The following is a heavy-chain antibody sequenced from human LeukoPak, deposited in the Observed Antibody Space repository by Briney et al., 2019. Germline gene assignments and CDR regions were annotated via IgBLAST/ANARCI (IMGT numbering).Heavy chain of an antibody. CDR2: IYYSGST. CDR1: GGSISSYY. CDR3: ARDLATAATADRAFDI. J-gene: IGHJ3*02. D-gene: IGHD6-13*01. V-gene: IGHV4-59*01. Sequence: SETLSLTCTVSGGSISSYYWSWVRQPPGKGLEWIGYIYYSGSTNYNPSLKNRVTISVDTSKNQFSLKLSSVTAADTAVYYCARDLATAATADRAFDIWGQGTMVTVSS.